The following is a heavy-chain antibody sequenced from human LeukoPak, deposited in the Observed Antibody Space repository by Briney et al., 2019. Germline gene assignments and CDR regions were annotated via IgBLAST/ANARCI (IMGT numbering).Heavy chain of an antibody. V-gene: IGHV4-59*01. CDR3: ARGANDAFDI. CDR1: GDSITSYY. Sequence: SETLSLTCSVSGDSITSYYWSWIRQPPGKGLEWIGHIYYGGSTNYKPSLKSRVTMSVDTSKNQISLKVTSVTAADTAVYYCARGANDAFDIWGQGTMVTVSS. J-gene: IGHJ3*02. CDR2: IYYGGST.